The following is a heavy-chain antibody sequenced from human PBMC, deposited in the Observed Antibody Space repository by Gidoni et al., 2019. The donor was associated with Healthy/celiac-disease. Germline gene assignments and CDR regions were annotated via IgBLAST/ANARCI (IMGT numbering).Heavy chain of an antibody. D-gene: IGHD1-1*01. CDR3: AKDRRDNKDY. CDR1: GFTFGSYA. J-gene: IGHJ4*02. CDR2: ISGSGGST. V-gene: IGHV3-23*01. Sequence: EVQLLESGGGLVQPGGSLRLSCAASGFTFGSYAMNWVSQAPGKGLGWVSAISGSGGSTYYADSVKGRFTISRDNSKNTLYLQMNSLRAEDTAVYYCAKDRRDNKDYWGQGTLVTVSS.